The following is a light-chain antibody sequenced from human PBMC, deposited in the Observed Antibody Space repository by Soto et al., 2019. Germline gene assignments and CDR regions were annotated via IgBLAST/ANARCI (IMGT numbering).Light chain of an antibody. CDR3: QQYGSSPPIT. CDR1: QSVSSSY. Sequence: EIVLTQSPGTLSLSPGERATLSCRASQSVSSSYLAWYQQKPGQAPRLLIYGASSRATGIPDRFSGSWSGTYFTLTISRLEPEDFAVYYCQQYGSSPPITFVQGTRLEIK. J-gene: IGKJ5*01. CDR2: GAS. V-gene: IGKV3-20*01.